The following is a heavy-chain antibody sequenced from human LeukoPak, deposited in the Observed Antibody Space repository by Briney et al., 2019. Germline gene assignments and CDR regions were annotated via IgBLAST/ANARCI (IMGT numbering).Heavy chain of an antibody. CDR3: ARDLRSSSYYYYGMDV. V-gene: IGHV4-31*03. Sequence: SETLSLPCTVSGGSISSGGYYWTRIRQHPGKGLEWIGYIYYSGSTYYNPSLKRRVTISVDTSKNQFSLKLSSVTAADTAVYYCARDLRSSSYYYYGMDVWGQGTTVTVSS. CDR2: IYYSGST. J-gene: IGHJ6*02. D-gene: IGHD6-6*01. CDR1: GGSISSGGYY.